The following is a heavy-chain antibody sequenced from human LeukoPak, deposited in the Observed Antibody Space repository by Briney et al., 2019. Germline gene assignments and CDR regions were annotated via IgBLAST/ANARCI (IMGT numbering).Heavy chain of an antibody. D-gene: IGHD2-2*01. CDR3: ARVSAYCTSTSCHDY. CDR2: ISAYNGNA. V-gene: IGHV1-18*04. J-gene: IGHJ4*02. Sequence: GASVKVSCKASGYTFSIYNMHWVRQAPGQGLEWMGWISAYNGNANYAQKVQGRVTMTADTSTSTAYMELRSLRSDDTAVFYCARVSAYCTSTSCHDYWGRGTLVTVSS. CDR1: GYTFSIYN.